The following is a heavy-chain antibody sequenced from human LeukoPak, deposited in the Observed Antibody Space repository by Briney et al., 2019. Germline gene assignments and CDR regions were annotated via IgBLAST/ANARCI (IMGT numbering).Heavy chain of an antibody. D-gene: IGHD3-3*01. V-gene: IGHV4-30-4*08. J-gene: IGHJ4*02. Sequence: LRLSCAASGFTFSSYSMNWVRQPPGKGLEWIGYIYYSGSTYYNPSLKSRVTISVDTSKNQFSLKLSSVTAADTAVYYCARDVGTYYDFWSLFDYWGQGTLVTVSS. CDR1: GFTFSSYS. CDR2: IYYSGST. CDR3: ARDVGTYYDFWSLFDY.